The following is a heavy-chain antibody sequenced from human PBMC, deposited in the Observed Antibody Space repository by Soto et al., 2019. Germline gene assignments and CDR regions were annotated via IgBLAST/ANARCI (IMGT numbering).Heavy chain of an antibody. CDR3: ARITTATGDGFDI. V-gene: IGHV1-18*01. J-gene: IGHJ3*02. D-gene: IGHD1-1*01. CDR1: GYTFTSYG. Sequence: ASVKVSCKASGYTFTSYGISWVRQAPGQGLEWMGWIRVYNGNTNYAQKLQGRVTMTTDTSTSTAYMELRSLRSDDTAVYYCARITTATGDGFDIWGQGTMVTVSS. CDR2: IRVYNGNT.